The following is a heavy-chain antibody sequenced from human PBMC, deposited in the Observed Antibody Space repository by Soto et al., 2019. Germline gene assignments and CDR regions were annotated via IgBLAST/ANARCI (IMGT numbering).Heavy chain of an antibody. J-gene: IGHJ4*02. D-gene: IGHD5-18*01. CDR1: GFTFSRYW. V-gene: IGHV3-74*01. Sequence: EVQLVESGGDLVQPGGFLRLSCATSGFTFSRYWMHWVRHVPGKGLVWVSRINSDGSSISYSDSVKGRFTISRDNAKNTLYLQMNTLRVDDSAVYYCARLPVDTVTSLDYWGQGTLVTVAS. CDR2: INSDGSSI. CDR3: ARLPVDTVTSLDY.